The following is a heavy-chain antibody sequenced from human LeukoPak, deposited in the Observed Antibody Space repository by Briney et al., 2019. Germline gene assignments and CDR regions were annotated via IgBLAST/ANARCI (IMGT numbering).Heavy chain of an antibody. CDR2: ISSTLTSSTI. V-gene: IGHV3-48*01. CDR1: GFTFNIYS. CDR3: AKLGLRLLEWLSGPDY. Sequence: GGSLRLSCVASGFTFNIYSMNWVRQAPGKGLEWVSYISSTLTSSTIPTMYYTDSVKGRFTISRDNAKNSLYLQMSSPRAEDTAVYYCAKLGLRLLEWLSGPDYWGQGTLVTVSS. D-gene: IGHD3-3*01. J-gene: IGHJ4*02.